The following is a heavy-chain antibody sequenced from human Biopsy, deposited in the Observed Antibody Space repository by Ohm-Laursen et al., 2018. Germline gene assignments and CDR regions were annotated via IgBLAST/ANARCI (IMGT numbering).Heavy chain of an antibody. CDR2: IFYGGIT. J-gene: IGHJ5*02. V-gene: IGHV4-39*01. CDR3: ARHPTGFWFDP. Sequence: GTLSLTCTASGGSISSETNYWGWIRQPPGKGLEWIGSIFYGGITYYNPSLKSRVTISVDTSKNQFSLNLSSVTGADTAVYYCARHPTGFWFDPWGQGTLVTVSS. CDR1: GGSISSETNY.